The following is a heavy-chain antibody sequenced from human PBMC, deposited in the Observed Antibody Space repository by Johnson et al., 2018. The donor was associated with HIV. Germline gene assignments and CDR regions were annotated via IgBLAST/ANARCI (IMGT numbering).Heavy chain of an antibody. J-gene: IGHJ3*02. CDR2: ISSSGSTI. CDR3: ARDRVWFGELYAFDI. V-gene: IGHV3-11*04. CDR1: GFTFDDYG. D-gene: IGHD3-10*01. Sequence: QVQLVESGGGVVRPGGSLRLSCAASGFTFDDYGMSWIRQAPGKGLEWVSYISSSGSTIYYADCVKGRFTISRDNAKNSLSLQMNSLRAEDTAVYYCARDRVWFGELYAFDIWGQGTMVTVSS.